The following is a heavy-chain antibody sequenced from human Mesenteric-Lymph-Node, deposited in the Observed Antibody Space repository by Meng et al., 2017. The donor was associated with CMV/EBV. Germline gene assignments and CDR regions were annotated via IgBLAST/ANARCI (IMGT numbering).Heavy chain of an antibody. V-gene: IGHV3-9*01. D-gene: IGHD3-3*01. CDR3: AKDPYVRYDFWSGSFDY. Sequence: GGSLRLSCAASGFTFDDYAMHWVRQAPGKGLEWVSGISWNSGSIGYADSVKGRFTISRDNAKNSLYLQMNSLRAEDTALYYCAKDPYVRYDFWSGSFDYWGQGTLVTVSS. CDR1: GFTFDDYA. J-gene: IGHJ4*02. CDR2: ISWNSGSI.